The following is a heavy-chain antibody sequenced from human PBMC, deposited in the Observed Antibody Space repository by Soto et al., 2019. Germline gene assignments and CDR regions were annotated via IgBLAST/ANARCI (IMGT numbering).Heavy chain of an antibody. V-gene: IGHV1-69*13. CDR1: GGTFSSYA. CDR2: IIPIFGTA. D-gene: IGHD3-10*01. CDR3: ARGDPYYYRSGSYLGPDY. Sequence: GASVKVSCKASGGTFSSYAISWVRQAPGQGLEWMGGIIPIFGTANYAQKFQGRVTITADESTSTAYMELSSLRSEDTAVYYCARGDPYYYRSGSYLGPDYWGQGTLVTVSS. J-gene: IGHJ4*02.